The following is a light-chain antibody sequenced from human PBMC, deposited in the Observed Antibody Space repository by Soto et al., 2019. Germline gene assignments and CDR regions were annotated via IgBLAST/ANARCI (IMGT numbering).Light chain of an antibody. V-gene: IGKV1-39*01. CDR2: AAS. CDR3: QQSYSTPPYT. Sequence: DIQMTQSPSSLSASVGDRVTITCRASQSISSYLNWYQQKPGKAPKLLIYAASSLQSGVPSRFSGSGSGTDFTLPSSSLQPEDFATYYCQQSYSTPPYTFGQGTKLEI. J-gene: IGKJ2*01. CDR1: QSISSY.